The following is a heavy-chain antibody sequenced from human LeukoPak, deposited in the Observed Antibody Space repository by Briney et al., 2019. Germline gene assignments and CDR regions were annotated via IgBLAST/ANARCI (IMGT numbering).Heavy chain of an antibody. J-gene: IGHJ4*02. CDR2: ISGSGGST. CDR3: AKGCRHYDFWSGYYPTDLFYFDY. D-gene: IGHD3-3*01. Sequence: GGSLRLSCAASGFTFSSYAMSWVRQAPGKGLEWVSAISGSGGSTYYADPVKGRFTISRDNSKNTLYLQMNSLRAEDTAVYYCAKGCRHYDFWSGYYPTDLFYFDYWGQGTLVTVSS. CDR1: GFTFSSYA. V-gene: IGHV3-23*01.